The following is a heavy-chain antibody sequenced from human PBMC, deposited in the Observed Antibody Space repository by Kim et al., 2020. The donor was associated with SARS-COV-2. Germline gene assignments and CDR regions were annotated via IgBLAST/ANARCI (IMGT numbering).Heavy chain of an antibody. V-gene: IGHV3-11*01. J-gene: IGHJ6*03. CDR1: GFTFSDYY. CDR3: ARDQEPTNYYSYMDV. CDR2: ISSSGSTI. Sequence: GGSLRLSCAASGFTFSDYYMSWIRQAPGKGLEWVSYISSSGSTIYYADSVKGRFTISRDNAKNSLYLQMNSLRAEDTAVYYCARDQEPTNYYSYMDVWGKGTTVTVSS.